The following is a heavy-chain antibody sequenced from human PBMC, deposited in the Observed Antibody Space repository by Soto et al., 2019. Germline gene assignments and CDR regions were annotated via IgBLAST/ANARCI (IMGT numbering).Heavy chain of an antibody. J-gene: IGHJ6*02. D-gene: IGHD3-22*01. CDR2: IIPIFGTA. Sequence: QVQLVQSGAEVKKPGSSVKVSCKASGGTFSSYAISWVRQAPGQGLEWMGGIIPIFGTANYAQKFQGRVTITADKYTSTAYMELSSLRSEDKAVYYCEREISPTMTLNDYYYGMDFWGQGTTVTVSS. CDR1: GGTFSSYA. CDR3: EREISPTMTLNDYYYGMDF. V-gene: IGHV1-69*06.